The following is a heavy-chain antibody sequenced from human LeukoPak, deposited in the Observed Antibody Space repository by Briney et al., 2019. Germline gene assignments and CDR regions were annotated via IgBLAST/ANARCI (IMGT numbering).Heavy chain of an antibody. Sequence: PGGSLRPSCAASGFTFSDYYMSWIRQAPGKGLEWVSYISSSSSYTNYADSVKGRFTISRDNAKNSLYLQMNSLRAEDTAVYYCARVVSVSFDYWGQGTLVTVSS. CDR1: GFTFSDYY. CDR3: ARVVSVSFDY. D-gene: IGHD1-14*01. CDR2: ISSSSSYT. J-gene: IGHJ4*02. V-gene: IGHV3-11*05.